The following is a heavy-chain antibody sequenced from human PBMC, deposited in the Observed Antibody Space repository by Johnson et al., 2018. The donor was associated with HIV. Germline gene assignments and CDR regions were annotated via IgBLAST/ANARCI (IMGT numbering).Heavy chain of an antibody. V-gene: IGHV3-23*04. Sequence: MQLVVSGGGVVQPGGSLRLSCAASGFTFSSYAMSWVRQAPGKGLEWVSAISGSGGRTYSADSVKGRFTISRDNSKNTLYLQMNSLRAEDTAVYYCARGYTIGAFDIWGQGTMVTVSS. J-gene: IGHJ3*02. CDR2: ISGSGGRT. CDR3: ARGYTIGAFDI. CDR1: GFTFSSYA. D-gene: IGHD3-3*01.